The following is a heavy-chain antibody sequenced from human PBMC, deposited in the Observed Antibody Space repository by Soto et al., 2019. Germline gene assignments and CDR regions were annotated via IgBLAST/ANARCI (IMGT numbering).Heavy chain of an antibody. J-gene: IGHJ4*02. CDR1: GGTFSTFG. V-gene: IGHV1-69*13. D-gene: IGHD3-10*01. CDR2: IIPFFGTA. CDR3: ARRRPRESGENYYFDF. Sequence: SLDVSCQASGGTFSTFGISWVRQAAGQGLEWMGGIIPFFGTASYAQKFQDRVTITADQSTSTVYIDLRSLRSEDRARYYFARRRPRESGENYYFDFWGQGARVTVSS.